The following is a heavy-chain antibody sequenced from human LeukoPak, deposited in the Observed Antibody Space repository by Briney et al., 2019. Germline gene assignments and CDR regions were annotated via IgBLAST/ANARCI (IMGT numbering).Heavy chain of an antibody. Sequence: GGSLRLSCAASGFTFSSYAMSWVRQAPGKGLEWVSYISRSGSTIYYADSVKGRFTISRDNAKNSLYLQMNSLRAEDTAVYYCARVRGDSSSWFESDWFDPWGQGTPVTVSS. J-gene: IGHJ5*02. CDR3: ARVRGDSSSWFESDWFDP. D-gene: IGHD6-13*01. CDR2: ISRSGSTI. CDR1: GFTFSSYA. V-gene: IGHV3-48*04.